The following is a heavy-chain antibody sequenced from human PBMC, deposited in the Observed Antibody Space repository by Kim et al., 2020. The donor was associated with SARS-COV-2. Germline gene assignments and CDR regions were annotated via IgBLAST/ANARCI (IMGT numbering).Heavy chain of an antibody. V-gene: IGHV1-8*01. D-gene: IGHD6-19*01. CDR3: ARGAVAGFYYYYYGMDV. J-gene: IGHJ6*02. CDR1: GYTFTSYD. Sequence: SVKVSCKASGYTFTSYDINWVRQATGQGLEWMGWMNPNSGNTGYAQKFQGRVTMTRNTSISTAYMELSSLRSEDTAVYYCARGAVAGFYYYYYGMDVWGQGTTVTVSS. CDR2: MNPNSGNT.